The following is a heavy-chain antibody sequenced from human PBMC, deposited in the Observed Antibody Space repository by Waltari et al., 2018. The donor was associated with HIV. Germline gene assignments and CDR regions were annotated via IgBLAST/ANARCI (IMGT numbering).Heavy chain of an antibody. Sequence: QVHLQQWGAGLLKPSETLSLTCGVYGGSFSGSSWSWIRQPPGKGLAWLGEINYVETTNYNPSLKSRVTVLLDTSKTQFSLQLSSVTAADTAVYYCARRMDNWGLQAFDIWGQGTMVTVSS. D-gene: IGHD7-27*01. CDR2: INYVETT. CDR1: GGSFSGSS. CDR3: ARRMDNWGLQAFDI. J-gene: IGHJ3*02. V-gene: IGHV4-34*02.